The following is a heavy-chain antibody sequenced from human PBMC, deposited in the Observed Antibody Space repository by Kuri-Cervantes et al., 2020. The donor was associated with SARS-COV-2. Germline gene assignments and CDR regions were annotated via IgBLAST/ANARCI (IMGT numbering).Heavy chain of an antibody. J-gene: IGHJ4*02. CDR3: ARVTRGTMIVNY. CDR1: GGSISSGSYY. D-gene: IGHD3-22*01. V-gene: IGHV4-61*09. Sequence: LRLSCTVSGGSISSGSYYWSWIRQPAGKGLEWIGHIYTSGSTNYNPSLKSRVTISVDTSKNQFSLKLSSVTAADTAVYYCARVTRGTMIVNYWGQGTLVTVSS. CDR2: IYTSGST.